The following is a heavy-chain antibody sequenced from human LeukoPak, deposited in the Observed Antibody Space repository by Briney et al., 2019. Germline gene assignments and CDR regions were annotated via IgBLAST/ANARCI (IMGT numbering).Heavy chain of an antibody. CDR1: GYTLTELS. CDR3: ATDRVTSGYLGY. Sequence: ASVKVSCKVSGYTLTELSMHWVRQAPGKGLEWMGGFDSEDGETIYAQKFQGRVTMTEDTSTDTAYMELSSLRSEDTAVYYCATDRVTSGYLGYWGQGTLVTVSS. V-gene: IGHV1-24*01. J-gene: IGHJ4*02. D-gene: IGHD3-22*01. CDR2: FDSEDGET.